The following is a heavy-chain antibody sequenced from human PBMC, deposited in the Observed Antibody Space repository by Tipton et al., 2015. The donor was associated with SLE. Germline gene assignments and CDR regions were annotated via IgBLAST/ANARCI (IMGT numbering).Heavy chain of an antibody. J-gene: IGHJ4*02. CDR2: VSSDETDT. D-gene: IGHD3-16*01. Sequence: SLRLSCVASGFTFNAYAIHWVRQAPGKGLEWVAIVSSDETDTRFADSVKGRFTISRDNSRNTVYLQMNSLLTDDTGVYYCAKAYMRSLDFWGQGTLVTVSS. CDR3: AKAYMRSLDF. V-gene: IGHV3-30*04. CDR1: GFTFNAYA.